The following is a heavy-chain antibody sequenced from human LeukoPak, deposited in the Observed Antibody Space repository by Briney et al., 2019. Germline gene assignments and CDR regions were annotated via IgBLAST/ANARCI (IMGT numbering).Heavy chain of an antibody. D-gene: IGHD6-19*01. J-gene: IGHJ5*02. CDR3: AKRNSFSSGWFTA. CDR1: GFTFKKYD. Sequence: GGSLRLSCAASGFTFKKYDVTWVRQAPGKGLEWVSVIYSGGSTYYADSVKGRFTISRDNPNNALYLQMNSLRAEDTAVYYCAKRNSFSSGWFTAWGQGTLVTVSS. V-gene: IGHV3-23*03. CDR2: IYSGGST.